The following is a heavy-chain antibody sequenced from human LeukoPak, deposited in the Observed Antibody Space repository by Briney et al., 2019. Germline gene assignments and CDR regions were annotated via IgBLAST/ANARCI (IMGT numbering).Heavy chain of an antibody. CDR3: AREGAMATILFDY. D-gene: IGHD5-24*01. CDR1: GGTFSSNA. CDR2: IIPIFGTA. J-gene: IGHJ4*02. Sequence: ASVKVSCKASGGTFSSNAISWVRQAPGQGLEWMGGIIPIFGTANYAQKFQGRVTIIADESTSTAYMELSSLRSEDTAVYYCAREGAMATILFDYWGQGTLVTVSS. V-gene: IGHV1-69*01.